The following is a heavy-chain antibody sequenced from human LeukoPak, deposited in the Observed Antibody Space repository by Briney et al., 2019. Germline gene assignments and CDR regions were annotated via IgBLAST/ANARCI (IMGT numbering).Heavy chain of an antibody. CDR1: GYTFTGYY. Sequence: ASVKVSCKASGYTFTGYYMHWVRQAPGQGLEWMGWINPNSGGTNYAQKFQGRVTMTRDMSISTAYMELSRLRSDDTAVYYCAREYSGYDYEGDYWGQGTLVTVSS. D-gene: IGHD5-12*01. J-gene: IGHJ4*02. CDR2: INPNSGGT. CDR3: AREYSGYDYEGDY. V-gene: IGHV1-2*02.